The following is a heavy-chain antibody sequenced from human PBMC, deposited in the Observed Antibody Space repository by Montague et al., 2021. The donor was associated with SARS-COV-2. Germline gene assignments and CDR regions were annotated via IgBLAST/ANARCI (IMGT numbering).Heavy chain of an antibody. CDR3: ARLLLELPGDY. CDR1: GGSISGSNYY. CDR2: IYYSGST. Sequence: SETLSLTCTVSGGSISGSNYYWAWIRQPPGKGLEWIGSIYYSGSTYDNPSLKSRVSVSVDTSKNQFSLKLNSVTAADTAVYYCARLLLELPGDYWGQGTLVTVFS. J-gene: IGHJ4*02. V-gene: IGHV4-39*01. D-gene: IGHD1-7*01.